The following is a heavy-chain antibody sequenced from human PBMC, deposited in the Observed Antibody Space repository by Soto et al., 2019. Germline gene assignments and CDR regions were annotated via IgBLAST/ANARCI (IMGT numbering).Heavy chain of an antibody. D-gene: IGHD4-17*01. V-gene: IGHV4-34*01. Sequence: SETLSLTCAVYGGSFSGYYWSWIRQPPGKGLEWIGEINHSGSTNYNPSLKSRVPISVDTSKNQFSLKLSSVTAADTAVYYCARAQRITVTPFDYWGQGTLVTVSS. CDR3: ARAQRITVTPFDY. CDR1: GGSFSGYY. CDR2: INHSGST. J-gene: IGHJ4*02.